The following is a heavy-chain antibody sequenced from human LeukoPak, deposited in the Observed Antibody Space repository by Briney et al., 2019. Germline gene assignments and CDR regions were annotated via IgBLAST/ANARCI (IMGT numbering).Heavy chain of an antibody. D-gene: IGHD3-22*01. CDR2: IWYDGSNK. CDR1: GFTFSSYS. Sequence: GGSLRLSCAASGFTFSSYSMNWVRQAPGKGLEWVAVIWYDGSNKYYADSVKGRFTISRDNSKNTLYLQMNSLRAEDTAVYYCAREKHQFKITMIVPVPWFDPWGQGTLVTVSS. J-gene: IGHJ5*02. CDR3: AREKHQFKITMIVPVPWFDP. V-gene: IGHV3-33*08.